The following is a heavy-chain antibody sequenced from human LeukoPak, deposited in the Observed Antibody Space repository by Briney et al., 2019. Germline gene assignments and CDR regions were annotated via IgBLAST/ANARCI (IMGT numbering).Heavy chain of an antibody. CDR3: ARDNVYSSSWYFDC. V-gene: IGHV4-38-2*02. Sequence: SETLSLTCTVSGYSISSGYYWGWIRQPPGKGLEWIGTIHHSRSTYYNPSLKSRVIISVDTSKNEVSLKLSSVTAADTAVYYCARDNVYSSSWYFDCWGQGTLVTVSS. CDR2: IHHSRST. D-gene: IGHD6-13*01. CDR1: GYSISSGYY. J-gene: IGHJ4*02.